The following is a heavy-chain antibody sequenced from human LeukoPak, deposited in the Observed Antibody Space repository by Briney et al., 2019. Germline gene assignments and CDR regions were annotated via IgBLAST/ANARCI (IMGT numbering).Heavy chain of an antibody. V-gene: IGHV4-38-2*02. D-gene: IGHD2-2*02. CDR1: GYSISSGYY. CDR2: IYHSGST. CDR3: ARYCSSTSCYKGGFDY. Sequence: SETLSLTCTVSGYSISSGYYWGWIRQPPGKGLEWIGSIYHSGSTYYNPSLKSRVTISVDTSKNQFSPKLSSVTAADTAVYYCARYCSSTSCYKGGFDYWGQGTLVTVSS. J-gene: IGHJ4*02.